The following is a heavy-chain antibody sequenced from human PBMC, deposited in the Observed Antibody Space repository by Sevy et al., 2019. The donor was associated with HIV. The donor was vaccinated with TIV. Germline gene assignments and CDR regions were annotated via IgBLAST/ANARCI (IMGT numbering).Heavy chain of an antibody. CDR3: VGSPSGNGYYYFDY. D-gene: IGHD3-22*01. Sequence: GGSLRLSCAASGFTFSGSAIHWVRQTSGKGLEWVARIRSKANTYATAYAASMKGRFTISRDDSKNTAYLQMNSLKTEDTAVYYCVGSPSGNGYYYFDYWGQGTLVTVSS. CDR1: GFTFSGSA. CDR2: IRSKANTYAT. V-gene: IGHV3-73*01. J-gene: IGHJ4*02.